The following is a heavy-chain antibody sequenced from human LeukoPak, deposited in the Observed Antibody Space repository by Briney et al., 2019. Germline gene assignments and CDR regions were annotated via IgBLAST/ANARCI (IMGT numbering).Heavy chain of an antibody. D-gene: IGHD5-12*01. CDR3: AKDIVATTYYFDY. V-gene: IGHV3-23*01. CDR1: GFTFSSYA. Sequence: GGSLRLSCAASGFTFSSYAMSWVRQAPRKGLEWVSAISGSGGSTYYADSVKGRFTISRDNSKNTLYLQMNSLRAEDTAVYYCAKDIVATTYYFDYWGQGTLVTVSS. J-gene: IGHJ4*02. CDR2: ISGSGGST.